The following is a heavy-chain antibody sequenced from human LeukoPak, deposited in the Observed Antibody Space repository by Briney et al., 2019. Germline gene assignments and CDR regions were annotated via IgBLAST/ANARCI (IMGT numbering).Heavy chain of an antibody. V-gene: IGHV3-43*02. CDR3: AKESGKFDY. CDR1: GFTFSSYG. J-gene: IGHJ4*02. Sequence: GRSLRLSCAASGFTFSSYGMHWVRQAPGKGLEWVSLISADGGSTFSADSVKGRFSISRDNSKNSLYLQMNSLRSEDTAMYYCAKESGKFDYWGQGTLVAVSS. CDR2: ISADGGST.